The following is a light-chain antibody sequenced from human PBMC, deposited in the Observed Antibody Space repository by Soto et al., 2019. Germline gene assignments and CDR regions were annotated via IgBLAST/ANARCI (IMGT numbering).Light chain of an antibody. CDR3: QQYNTWHPKMA. J-gene: IGKJ1*01. CDR1: QSVSSD. Sequence: VVTQSPATLSVFPGETATLSCRASQSVSSDLAWYQQRPGQTPRLLSYGASTRATGIPARFRGRGSGTEFRFAISSLQSEDFATYDCQQYNTWHPKMAFGRGTKVEIK. V-gene: IGKV3-15*01. CDR2: GAS.